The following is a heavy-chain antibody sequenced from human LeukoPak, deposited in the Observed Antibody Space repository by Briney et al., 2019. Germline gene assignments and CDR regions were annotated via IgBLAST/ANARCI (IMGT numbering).Heavy chain of an antibody. CDR2: MNPNSGNT. CDR3: ARGRIAAAGKTFDY. V-gene: IGHV1-8*03. CDR1: GYTFTSYD. J-gene: IGHJ4*02. D-gene: IGHD6-13*01. Sequence: EASVKVSCKASGYTFTSYDINWVRQATGQGLEWMGWMNPNSGNTGYAQKFQGRVTITRNTSISTAYMELSSLRSEDTAVYYCARGRIAAAGKTFDYWGQGALVTVSS.